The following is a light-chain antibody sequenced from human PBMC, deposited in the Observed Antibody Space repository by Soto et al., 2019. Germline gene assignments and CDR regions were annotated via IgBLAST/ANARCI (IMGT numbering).Light chain of an antibody. CDR1: TSDVDYNR. Sequence: QSALTQPASVTGSPGQSITISYTGTTSDVDYNRVSWYQQYPGTAPKLMINEVTNRPSGVSDRFSGSRSGNTASLTISGLQPEDEADYYCSSYTIRRSWVFGGGTKLTVL. CDR2: EVT. J-gene: IGLJ3*02. V-gene: IGLV2-14*01. CDR3: SSYTIRRSWV.